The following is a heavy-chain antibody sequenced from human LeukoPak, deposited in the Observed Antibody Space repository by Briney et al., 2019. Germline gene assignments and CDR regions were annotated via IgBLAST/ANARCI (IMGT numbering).Heavy chain of an antibody. D-gene: IGHD1-14*01. V-gene: IGHV3-23*01. CDR1: GFTFSSYA. CDR3: AKATGYLL. Sequence: PGGSLSLSCAASGFTFSSYAMSWVRQAPGKGLEWVSTISNSDYSTYYADSVKGRFTISRANSENTLYLQMNNLRAEDTAVYYCAKATGYLLWGQGTLVTVSS. J-gene: IGHJ4*02. CDR2: ISNSDYST.